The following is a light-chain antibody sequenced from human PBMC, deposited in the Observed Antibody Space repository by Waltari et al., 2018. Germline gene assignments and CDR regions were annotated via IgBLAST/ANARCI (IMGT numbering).Light chain of an antibody. CDR2: ANY. J-gene: IGLJ3*02. Sequence: QSVLTQPPLASGTPGQRVTISCSGNSSNIGINTVTWYQHLPGTAPKLLIYANYHRPSGVPDRFSASKSDTSASLAISGLQSEDEADYFCATWDDSLNGRVFGGGTKLAVL. CDR3: ATWDDSLNGRV. V-gene: IGLV1-44*01. CDR1: SSNIGINT.